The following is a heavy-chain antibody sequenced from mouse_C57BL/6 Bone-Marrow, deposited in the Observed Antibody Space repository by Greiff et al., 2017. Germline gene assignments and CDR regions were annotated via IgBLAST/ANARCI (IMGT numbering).Heavy chain of an antibody. Sequence: QVQLQQSGAELVKPGASVKMSCKASGYTFTSYWITWVKQRPGQGLEWIGDLYPGSGSTNYNEKFKSKATLTVDTSSSTAYMQLSSLTSEDSAVYYCARDYYGSSYHWYFDVWGTGTTVTVSS. D-gene: IGHD1-1*01. CDR2: LYPGSGST. CDR1: GYTFTSYW. CDR3: ARDYYGSSYHWYFDV. V-gene: IGHV1-55*01. J-gene: IGHJ1*03.